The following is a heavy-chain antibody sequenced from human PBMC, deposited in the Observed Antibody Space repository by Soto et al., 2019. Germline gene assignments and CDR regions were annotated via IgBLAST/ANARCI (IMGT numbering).Heavy chain of an antibody. D-gene: IGHD5-18*01. V-gene: IGHV1-69*13. CDR2: IIPIFGTA. CDR1: GGTFSSYA. Sequence: SVQVSCKASGGTFSSYAISWVRQAPGQGLEWMGGIIPIFGTANYAQKFQGRVTITADESTSTAYMELSSLRAEDTAMYYCARDCSILQLWFLGMDVWGQGTTVTVSS. CDR3: ARDCSILQLWFLGMDV. J-gene: IGHJ6*02.